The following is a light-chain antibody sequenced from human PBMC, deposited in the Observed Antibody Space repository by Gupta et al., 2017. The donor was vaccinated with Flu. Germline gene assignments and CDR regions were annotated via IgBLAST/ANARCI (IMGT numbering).Light chain of an antibody. CDR1: SSNFWAGYD. Sequence: QSVLTQLPSVSGAPGQRLTISCTGTSSNFWAGYDVHWYHQLPGTAPKLLIYGNNNRASGVPGRFSGSKSGTSASLAITGLQAEDEADYYCQSYDISLSGSVFGGGTKLTVL. CDR2: GNN. V-gene: IGLV1-40*01. J-gene: IGLJ3*02. CDR3: QSYDISLSGSV.